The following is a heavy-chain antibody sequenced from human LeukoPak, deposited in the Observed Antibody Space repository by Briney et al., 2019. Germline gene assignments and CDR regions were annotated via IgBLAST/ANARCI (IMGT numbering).Heavy chain of an antibody. CDR3: TTGRLGIGDYFDY. J-gene: IGHJ4*02. V-gene: IGHV3-15*01. D-gene: IGHD7-27*01. Sequence: GGSLRLSCAASGFTFSSYSMNWVRQAPGKGLEWVGRIKSKTDGGTTDYAAPVKGRFTISRDDSKNTLYLQMNSLKTEDTAVYYCTTGRLGIGDYFDYWGQGTLVTVSS. CDR2: IKSKTDGGTT. CDR1: GFTFSSYS.